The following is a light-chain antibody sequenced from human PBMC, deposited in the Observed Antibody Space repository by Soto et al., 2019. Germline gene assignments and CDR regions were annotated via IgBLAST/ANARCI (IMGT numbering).Light chain of an antibody. CDR3: QHTTDFT. V-gene: IGKV1-5*01. Sequence: DIQMTQSPSTLAASVGDTVTMTCRSSSKWLAWYQKKPGKAPKLLIYDVYNLERGVPPRFSGSTSGAESTHTVTGLQPDVLGTYYCQHTTDFTVGQGTKVEIK. J-gene: IGKJ2*01. CDR1: SSSKW. CDR2: DVY.